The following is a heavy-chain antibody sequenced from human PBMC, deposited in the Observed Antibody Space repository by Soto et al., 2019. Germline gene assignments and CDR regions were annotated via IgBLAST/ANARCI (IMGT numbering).Heavy chain of an antibody. V-gene: IGHV3-30-3*01. Sequence: QVQLLESGGGVVQPGRSLRLSCAASGFTFSSYAMHWVRQAPGKGLEWVAVISNDGSSKYYADSVKGRFTISRDNSKNTLYLQMNSLLAEDTAVSYCFSLGNGWDTGAMDVWGQGTTVTVSS. D-gene: IGHD6-19*01. CDR1: GFTFSSYA. CDR2: ISNDGSSK. CDR3: FSLGNGWDTGAMDV. J-gene: IGHJ6*02.